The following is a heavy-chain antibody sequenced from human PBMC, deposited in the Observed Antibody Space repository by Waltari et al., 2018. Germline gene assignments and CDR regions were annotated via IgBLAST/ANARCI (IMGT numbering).Heavy chain of an antibody. CDR2: IHGSGKT. J-gene: IGHJ4*02. Sequence: QLQLQQSGPGLVKPSESLSLTCAVSGDSVSNNYWWSWVRQPPGKGLEWIGQIHGSGKTNYNPSLESRVTVSMDTSNTQFSRKVTSPTSADTAVYYCARDRGRGLYLDSWGQGTLVTVSP. CDR1: GDSVSNNYW. V-gene: IGHV4-4*02. D-gene: IGHD1-26*01. CDR3: ARDRGRGLYLDS.